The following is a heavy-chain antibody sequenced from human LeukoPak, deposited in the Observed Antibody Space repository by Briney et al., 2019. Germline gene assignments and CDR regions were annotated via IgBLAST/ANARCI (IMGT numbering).Heavy chain of an antibody. CDR3: ARVGEKAFHLWPEIDY. CDR1: GFTFSSYA. Sequence: GGSLRLSCAASGFTFSSYAMHWVRQAPGKGLEWVAIISYDGSNKYYADSVKGRFTISRDNAKNSLYLQMNSLRAKDTAVYYCARVGEKAFHLWPEIDYWGQGTLVTVSS. V-gene: IGHV3-30*03. D-gene: IGHD5-24*01. J-gene: IGHJ4*02. CDR2: ISYDGSNK.